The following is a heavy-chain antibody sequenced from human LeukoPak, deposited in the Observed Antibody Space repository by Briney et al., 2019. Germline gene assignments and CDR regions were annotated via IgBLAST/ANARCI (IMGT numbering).Heavy chain of an antibody. D-gene: IGHD5-12*01. CDR1: GFTFTSYN. V-gene: IGHV3-30-3*01. CDR3: ARDGGYSYGHRIDY. CDR2: ISNDGINK. J-gene: IGHJ4*01. Sequence: GTSLRLSCAASGFTFTSYNMHWVRQAPGKGLEWVAIISNDGINKYYADSVQGRFTISRDNSKTTLYLQMNGLRGEETAVYYCARDGGYSYGHRIDYWGQGTLVTVSS.